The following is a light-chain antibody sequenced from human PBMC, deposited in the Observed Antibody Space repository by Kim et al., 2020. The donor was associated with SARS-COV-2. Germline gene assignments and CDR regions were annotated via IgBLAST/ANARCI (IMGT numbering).Light chain of an antibody. CDR1: SSNNSRVSD. CDR3: QSYGSSLSGSYV. CDR2: GNS. Sequence: ATDTGTRTSSNNSRVSDFHWCHQLPGTAPTLLIFGNSNRPSGVPDRCSCAKSGTSASLAITGLQAEDDADDYCQSYGSSLSGSYVFGTGTKVTVL. J-gene: IGLJ1*01. V-gene: IGLV1-40*01.